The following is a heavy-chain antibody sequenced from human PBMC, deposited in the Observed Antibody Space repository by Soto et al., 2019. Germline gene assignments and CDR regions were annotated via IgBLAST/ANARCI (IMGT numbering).Heavy chain of an antibody. J-gene: IGHJ6*02. Sequence: SVKVSCNPSGGTFSSYAISWVRQPPGQRLEWMGGMIPIFGTANYAQKFQGRVTITADESTSTAYMELSSLRSEDTAVYYCAREVYIVAAERQYYDYGMDVWGQGTTVTVCS. V-gene: IGHV1-69*13. D-gene: IGHD5-12*01. CDR2: MIPIFGTA. CDR3: AREVYIVAAERQYYDYGMDV. CDR1: GGTFSSYA.